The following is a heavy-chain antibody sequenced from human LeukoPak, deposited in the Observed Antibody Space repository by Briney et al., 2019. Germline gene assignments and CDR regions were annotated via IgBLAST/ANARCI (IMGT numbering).Heavy chain of an antibody. CDR3: ARVGDFASYYYYYMDV. D-gene: IGHD2-21*01. CDR1: GFTFSSYA. CDR2: ISYDGSNK. Sequence: GRSLRLSCAASGFTFSSYAMHWVRQAPGKGLEWVAVISYDGSNKYYADSVKGRFTISRDNSKNTLYLQMGSLRAEDMAVYYCARVGDFASYYYYYMDVWGKGTTVTVSS. V-gene: IGHV3-30-3*01. J-gene: IGHJ6*03.